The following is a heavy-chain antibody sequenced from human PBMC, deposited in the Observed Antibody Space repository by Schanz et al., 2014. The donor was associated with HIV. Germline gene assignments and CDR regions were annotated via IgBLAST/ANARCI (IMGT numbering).Heavy chain of an antibody. J-gene: IGHJ6*02. V-gene: IGHV3-23*01. D-gene: IGHD1-20*01. CDR3: AKTSITLGMDV. Sequence: EVQLLESGGGLVQPGGSLRLSCAASGFTFSDYALNWVRQAPGKGLEWVSGITANGGANYADSVKGRFTISRVNSKNTLYLQMNSLRAEDTAIYYCAKTSITLGMDVWGQGTTVTVSS. CDR1: GFTFSDYA. CDR2: ITANGGA.